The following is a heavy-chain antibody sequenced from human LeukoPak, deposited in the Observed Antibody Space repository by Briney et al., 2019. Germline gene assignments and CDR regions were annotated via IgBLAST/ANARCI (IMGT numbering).Heavy chain of an antibody. CDR2: IYSGGST. Sequence: GGSLRLSCAASGFTVSSNYMSWVRQAPGKGLEWVSVIYSGGSTYYADSVKGRFTISRDNSKNTLYLQMNSLRAEDTAVYYCARSRVAVRGVIHYYYYGMDVWGKGTTVTVSS. CDR1: GFTVSSNY. V-gene: IGHV3-53*01. D-gene: IGHD3-10*01. J-gene: IGHJ6*04. CDR3: ARSRVAVRGVIHYYYYGMDV.